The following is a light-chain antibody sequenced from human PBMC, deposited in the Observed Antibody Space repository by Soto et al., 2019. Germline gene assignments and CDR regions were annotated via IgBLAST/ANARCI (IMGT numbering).Light chain of an antibody. V-gene: IGKV3-15*01. CDR2: GAS. CDR3: QQYNDWPPT. CDR1: QSVSSN. Sequence: EIVMTQSPATLSVSPGERATLSCRASQSVSSNLAWYQQKPVRAPRLLIYGASTRATGMPARFSGSGSGTEFTLTISSLQSEDFAVYYCQQYNDWPPTFGQGTKVDIK. J-gene: IGKJ1*01.